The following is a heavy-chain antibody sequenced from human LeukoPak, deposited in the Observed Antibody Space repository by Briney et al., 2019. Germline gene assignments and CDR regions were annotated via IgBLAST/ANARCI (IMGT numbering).Heavy chain of an antibody. J-gene: IGHJ4*02. V-gene: IGHV4-34*01. D-gene: IGHD3-10*01. Sequence: SETLSLTCAVYGGSFSGYYWSWIRQSPGKGLEWIGEVNHSGSTNYNPSLKSRVTISVDTSKNQFSLKLSSVTAADTAVYYCARTQSFYYVSGSPGLIDYWGQGTLVTVSS. CDR1: GGSFSGYY. CDR3: ARTQSFYYVSGSPGLIDY. CDR2: VNHSGST.